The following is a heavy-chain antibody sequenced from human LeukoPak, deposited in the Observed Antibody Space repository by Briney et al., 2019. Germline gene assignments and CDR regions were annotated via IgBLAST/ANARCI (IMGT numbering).Heavy chain of an antibody. J-gene: IGHJ4*02. CDR1: GGSISSYY. CDR3: ARLRGDYYDILTGTFDF. Sequence: SETLSLTCSVSGGSISSYYWSWLRQPPGKGPEWIGYVYYRGSTNYNPSLKGRVTISVDTSKNQFSLKLSSVAAADTAVYYCARLRGDYYDILTGTFDFWGQGTLVTVSS. V-gene: IGHV4-59*08. D-gene: IGHD3-9*01. CDR2: VYYRGST.